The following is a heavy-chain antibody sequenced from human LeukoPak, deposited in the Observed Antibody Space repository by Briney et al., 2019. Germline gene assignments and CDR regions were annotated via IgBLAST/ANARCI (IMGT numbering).Heavy chain of an antibody. CDR2: INPNSGGT. J-gene: IGHJ4*02. Sequence: ASVKVSCKASGYTFTGYYMHWVRQAPGQGLEWMGWINPNSGGTNYAQKFQGRVTMTRDTSISTAYMELSRLRSDDTAVYYCASATAVAGPYCFDYWGQGTLVTVSS. D-gene: IGHD6-19*01. CDR1: GYTFTGYY. V-gene: IGHV1-2*02. CDR3: ASATAVAGPYCFDY.